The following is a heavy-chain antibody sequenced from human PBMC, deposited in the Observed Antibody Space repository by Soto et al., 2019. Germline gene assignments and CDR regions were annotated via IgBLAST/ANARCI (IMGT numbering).Heavy chain of an antibody. CDR2: ITNKGSKK. D-gene: IGHD3-3*01. Sequence: VQVVESXXXXVQPGRSLRLSCAASGFTFXSFGMHWVRQAPGKGXXXXYLITNKGSKKSYGDSVKGRFTISRDNSRNTVYLQMNSLRADDTAVYYCARDASYYSLWSGYYPSRNGMDVWGQGTTVTASS. V-gene: IGHV3-33*01. CDR1: GFTFXSFG. CDR3: ARDASYYSLWSGYYPSRNGMDV. J-gene: IGHJ6*02.